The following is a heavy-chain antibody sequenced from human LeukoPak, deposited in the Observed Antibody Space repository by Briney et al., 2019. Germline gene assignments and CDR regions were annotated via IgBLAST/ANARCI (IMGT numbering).Heavy chain of an antibody. CDR2: ISGSGGST. D-gene: IGHD3-22*01. V-gene: IGHV3-23*01. J-gene: IGHJ4*02. CDR3: AKASDYYDSRRRGPFDY. CDR1: EFTFSSYS. Sequence: GGSLRLSCAASEFTFSSYSMSWVRQAPGQGLEWVSAISGSGGSTYYADSVKGRFTISRDNSKNTLYLQMNSLRAEDTAVYYCAKASDYYDSRRRGPFDYWGQGPLVTVSS.